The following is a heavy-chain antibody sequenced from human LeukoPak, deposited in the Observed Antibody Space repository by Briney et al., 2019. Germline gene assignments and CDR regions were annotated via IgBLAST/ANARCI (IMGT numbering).Heavy chain of an antibody. D-gene: IGHD3-3*01. V-gene: IGHV5-51*06. CDR1: GYSFTKYW. CDR3: ASTTGSGYSGRIFDY. CDR2: IYPDDSDT. Sequence: GESLKISCKGSGYSFTKYWIGWVRQMPGKGLEWMGIIYPDDSDTRYSPAFQGQVTISADKSISTAYLQWSSLKASDTAMYYCASTTGSGYSGRIFDYWGQGTLVTVSS. J-gene: IGHJ4*02.